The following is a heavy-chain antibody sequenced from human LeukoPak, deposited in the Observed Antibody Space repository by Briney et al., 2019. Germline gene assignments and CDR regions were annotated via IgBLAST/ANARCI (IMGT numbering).Heavy chain of an antibody. CDR1: GFTFSSYW. CDR3: ARERNDYGDSRGFALDI. D-gene: IGHD4-17*01. J-gene: IGHJ3*02. CDR2: INQDGSQK. V-gene: IGHV3-7*01. Sequence: RSGGSLRLSCVASGFTFSSYWMNWVRQAPGKGLEWVANINQDGSQKYYVDSVKGRFTISRDNAKNSLYLQMNSLRAEDTAVYYCARERNDYGDSRGFALDIWGQGTMVTVSS.